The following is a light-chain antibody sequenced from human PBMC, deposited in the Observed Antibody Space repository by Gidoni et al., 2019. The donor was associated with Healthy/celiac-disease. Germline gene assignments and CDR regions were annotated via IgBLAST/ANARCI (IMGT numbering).Light chain of an antibody. CDR3: QQYDNLPPFT. V-gene: IGKV1-33*01. J-gene: IGKJ3*01. CDR1: QDISNY. Sequence: DIRMTQSPSSLSASVGDRVTITCQASQDISNYLNWYRQKPGKAPKLLIYDASNLETGAPSRFSGSGSGTDFTFTISSLQPEDIATYYCQQYDNLPPFTFGPGTKVDIK. CDR2: DAS.